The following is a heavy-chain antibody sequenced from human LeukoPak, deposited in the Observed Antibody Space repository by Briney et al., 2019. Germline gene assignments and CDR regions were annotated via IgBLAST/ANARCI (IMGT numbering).Heavy chain of an antibody. J-gene: IGHJ4*02. D-gene: IGHD1-14*01. CDR3: AGGGTSVTLGN. CDR1: CGFISSYY. V-gene: IGHV4-59*12. CDR2: ISYGGST. Sequence: AEPMSLTSAVCCGFISSYYWSWLRLPPEEGLGWVGYISYGGSTNYSPSLKSQVTISVDTSKNQFSLKLSSVTAADTAVYYCAGGGTSVTLGNWGQGTLVTVSS.